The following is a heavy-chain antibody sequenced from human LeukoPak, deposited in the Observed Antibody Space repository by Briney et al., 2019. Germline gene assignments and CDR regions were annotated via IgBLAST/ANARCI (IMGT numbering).Heavy chain of an antibody. CDR3: ARSGLLRSTFDI. Sequence: SETLSLTCAVSGGSISSSNWWSWVRQPPGKGLEWIGEIYHSGSINYKSSLKSRVTISVDKSKNQFSLKLSSVTAADTAVYYCARSGLLRSTFDIWGQGTMVTVSS. CDR1: GGSISSSNW. D-gene: IGHD2/OR15-2a*01. J-gene: IGHJ3*02. CDR2: IYHSGSI. V-gene: IGHV4-4*02.